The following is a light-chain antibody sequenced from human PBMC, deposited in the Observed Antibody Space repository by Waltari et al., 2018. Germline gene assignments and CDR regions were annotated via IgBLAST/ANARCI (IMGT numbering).Light chain of an antibody. V-gene: IGKV3-15*01. CDR3: QQYNRWPPLT. CDR2: GAS. J-gene: IGKJ4*01. Sequence: VMTQSSAPLSVSPGERVTLSCKASQNIDNNLAWYQQKPGQSPRLLIYGASTRATGVPARFSGSGSGTEFTLTISSLQSEDCAVFYCQQYNRWPPLTFGGGTKVEIK. CDR1: QNIDNN.